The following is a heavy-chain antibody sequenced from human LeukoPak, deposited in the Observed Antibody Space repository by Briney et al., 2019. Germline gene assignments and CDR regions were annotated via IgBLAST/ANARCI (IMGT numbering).Heavy chain of an antibody. CDR2: ISAYNGNT. J-gene: IGHJ4*02. Sequence: ASVKVSCKASGYTFTSYGISWVRQAPGQGLEWMGWISAYNGNTNYAQKLQGRVTMTTDTSTSTAYMELRSLRSDDTAVCYCARDQDYYDSSGYDYWGQGTLVTVSS. CDR1: GYTFTSYG. V-gene: IGHV1-18*01. D-gene: IGHD3-22*01. CDR3: ARDQDYYDSSGYDY.